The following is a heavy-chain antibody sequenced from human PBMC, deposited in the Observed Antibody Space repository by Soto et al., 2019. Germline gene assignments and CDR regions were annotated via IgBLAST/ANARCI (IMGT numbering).Heavy chain of an antibody. D-gene: IGHD3-10*01. CDR2: ISDSGGST. CDR3: AKDILWF. Sequence: GGSLRLSCAASGFTFSNYAMSWVRQAPGKGLEWVSGISDSGGSTYYADSMKGRFTISRDNSKNTLYLQMNSLRAEDTALYYCAKDILWFGAQGTLVTVSS. CDR1: GFTFSNYA. V-gene: IGHV3-23*01. J-gene: IGHJ1*01.